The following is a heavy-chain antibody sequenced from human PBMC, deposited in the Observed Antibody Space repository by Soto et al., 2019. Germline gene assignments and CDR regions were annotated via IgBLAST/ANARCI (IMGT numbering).Heavy chain of an antibody. D-gene: IGHD4-17*01. V-gene: IGHV1-3*01. Sequence: VPCQASGYTFHRYAMYWVRQAPGQRLEWMGWINAGNGNTKYSQKFQGRVTITRDKSARTAYMELSSLRSEDTAVYYCATGPGFDPWGQGTLVTVSS. CDR3: ATGPGFDP. J-gene: IGHJ5*02. CDR1: GYTFHRYA. CDR2: INAGNGNT.